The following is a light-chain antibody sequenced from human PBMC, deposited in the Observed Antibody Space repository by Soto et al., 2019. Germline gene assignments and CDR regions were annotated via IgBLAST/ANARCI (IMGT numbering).Light chain of an antibody. J-gene: IGKJ1*01. CDR2: AAS. Sequence: DIQMTQSPSSLSASVRDRVTITYRASQGISNYLAWYQQKPGKVPKLLIYAASTLQSGVPSRFSGSGSGIDFTLTISSLQPEDVATYYCQKYDSAPWTFGQGTKVEIK. V-gene: IGKV1-27*01. CDR3: QKYDSAPWT. CDR1: QGISNY.